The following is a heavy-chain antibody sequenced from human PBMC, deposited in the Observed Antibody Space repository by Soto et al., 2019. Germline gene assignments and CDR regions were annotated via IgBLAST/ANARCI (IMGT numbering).Heavy chain of an antibody. CDR2: IIPIFGTA. D-gene: IGHD5-18*01. CDR3: ARMDTAMVKVDY. Sequence: GASVKVSCKASGGTFSSYAISWVRQAPGQGLEWMGGIIPIFGTANYAQKFQGRVTITADESTSTAYMELSSLRSEDTAVYYCARMDTAMVKVDYWGQGTLVTVSS. J-gene: IGHJ4*02. V-gene: IGHV1-69*13. CDR1: GGTFSSYA.